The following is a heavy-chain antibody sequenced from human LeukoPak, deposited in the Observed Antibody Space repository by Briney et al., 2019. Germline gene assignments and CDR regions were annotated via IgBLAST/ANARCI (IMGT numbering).Heavy chain of an antibody. Sequence: GGSLRLSCAPSRFTFSSHGMHWVRQGPGKGLEWVAFIWNDGSNKYYADSVKGRSTISRDNSKSTLYLQMNSLRAEDTAVYYCARDRGKDYFDYWGQGTLVTVSS. CDR2: IWNDGSNK. J-gene: IGHJ4*02. CDR1: RFTFSSHG. CDR3: ARDRGKDYFDY. D-gene: IGHD3-10*01. V-gene: IGHV3-33*01.